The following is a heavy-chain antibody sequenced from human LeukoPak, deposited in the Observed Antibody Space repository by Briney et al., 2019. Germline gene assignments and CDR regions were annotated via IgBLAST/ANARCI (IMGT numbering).Heavy chain of an antibody. CDR3: ARGHISGFYNDY. CDR1: GFTFSSHW. D-gene: IGHD3-22*01. CDR2: IYVDGTRT. Sequence: GGSLRLSCVVSGFTFSSHWMHWVRQAPGKGLLWVSRIYVDGTRTSYADSVKGRFTISRDNAKNTLYLQMNGLRAEDTAVYFCARGHISGFYNDYWGQGTLVTVSS. V-gene: IGHV3-74*01. J-gene: IGHJ4*02.